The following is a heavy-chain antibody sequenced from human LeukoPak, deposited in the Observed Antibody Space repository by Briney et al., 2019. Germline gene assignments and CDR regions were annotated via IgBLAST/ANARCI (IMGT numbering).Heavy chain of an antibody. CDR3: ARDRHEPGP. CDR1: GYSISSGYY. J-gene: IGHJ3*01. Sequence: SETLSLTCTVSGYSISSGYYWGWIRQPPGKGLEWIGSIYHSGITYYNPSLKSRVTISADTPKNQFSLKLSSVTAADTAMCYCARDRHEPGPWGPGTMVTVSS. V-gene: IGHV4-38-2*02. CDR2: IYHSGIT.